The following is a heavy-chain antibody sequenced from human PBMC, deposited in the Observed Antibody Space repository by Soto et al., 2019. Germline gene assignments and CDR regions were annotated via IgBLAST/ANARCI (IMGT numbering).Heavy chain of an antibody. CDR3: ARDQGGYYGRNWFAP. Sequence: PSETLSLTCTVSGGSISSGGYYWSWIRQHPGKGLEWIGYIYYSGSTYYNPSLKSRVTISVDTSKNQFSLKLSSVTAADTAVYYCARDQGGYYGRNWFAPWGQGTLVTVSS. D-gene: IGHD3-10*01. V-gene: IGHV4-31*03. CDR1: GGSISSGGYY. J-gene: IGHJ5*02. CDR2: IYYSGST.